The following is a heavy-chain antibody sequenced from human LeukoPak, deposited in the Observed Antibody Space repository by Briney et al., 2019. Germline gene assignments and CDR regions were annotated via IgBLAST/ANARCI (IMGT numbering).Heavy chain of an antibody. CDR1: GGSFSGYC. V-gene: IGHV4-34*01. Sequence: PSETLSLTCAVYGGSFSGYCWSWIRQPPGKGLEWIGEINHSGSTNYNPSLKSRVTVSVDTSKNQFSPKLSSVTAADTAVYYCARGGSRGDYVWGSYRKSWFDPWGQGTLVTVSS. CDR2: INHSGST. CDR3: ARGGSRGDYVWGSYRKSWFDP. J-gene: IGHJ5*02. D-gene: IGHD3-16*02.